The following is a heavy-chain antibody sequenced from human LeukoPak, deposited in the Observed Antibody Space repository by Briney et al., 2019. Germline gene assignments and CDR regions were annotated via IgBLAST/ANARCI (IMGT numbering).Heavy chain of an antibody. CDR2: INPNSGGT. CDR1: GYTFTGYY. V-gene: IGHV1-2*02. J-gene: IGHJ4*02. D-gene: IGHD3-22*01. Sequence: GASVKVSCKASGYTFTGYYMHWVRQAPGQGLEWMGWINPNSGGTNYAQKFQGRVTMTRDTSISTAYMELSGLRSDDTAVYYCARETYYDSSGFDYWGQGTLVTVSS. CDR3: ARETYYDSSGFDY.